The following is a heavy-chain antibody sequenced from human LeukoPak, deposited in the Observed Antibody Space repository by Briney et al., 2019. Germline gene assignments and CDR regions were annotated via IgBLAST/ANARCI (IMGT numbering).Heavy chain of an antibody. Sequence: ASVKVSCKASGYTFTTYGIHWVRQAPGQRLEWMGWINPNNGGTNYAQKFQGRVSMTRDTSISTAYMELSRLRSDDTAVYYCARVGGSSDFYYFYYMDVWGKGTTVTVSS. D-gene: IGHD1-26*01. CDR3: ARVGGSSDFYYFYYMDV. CDR1: GYTFTTYG. J-gene: IGHJ6*03. CDR2: INPNNGGT. V-gene: IGHV1-2*02.